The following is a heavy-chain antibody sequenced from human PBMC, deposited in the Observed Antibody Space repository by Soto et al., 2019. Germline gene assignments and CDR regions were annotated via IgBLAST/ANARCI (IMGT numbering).Heavy chain of an antibody. Sequence: QVQLVQSGAEVKKPGSSVKVSCTASGGTFSRYGFTWVRQAPGQGFQWMGGIIPIFGTTHYEQNFQGRLSITADVSTSTVYMELSSLRSDDTAIYFCARTYYQWEALHYFDFWGQGTLVTVSS. CDR2: IIPIFGTT. D-gene: IGHD1-26*01. J-gene: IGHJ4*02. V-gene: IGHV1-69*01. CDR1: GGTFSRYG. CDR3: ARTYYQWEALHYFDF.